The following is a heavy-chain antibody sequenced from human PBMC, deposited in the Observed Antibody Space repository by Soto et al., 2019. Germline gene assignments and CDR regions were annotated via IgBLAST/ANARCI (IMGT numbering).Heavy chain of an antibody. CDR1: GFTFSSYA. V-gene: IGHV3-64D*08. J-gene: IGHJ4*02. Sequence: EVQLVESGGGLVQPGGSLRLSCSASGFTFSSYAMHWVRQAPGKGLEYVSAISSNGGSTYYADSVKGRFTISRDNSKNTLYLQMSSLRAEDTAVYYCVKDRGMVRGVIIGYFDYWGQGTLVTVSS. CDR2: ISSNGGST. D-gene: IGHD3-10*01. CDR3: VKDRGMVRGVIIGYFDY.